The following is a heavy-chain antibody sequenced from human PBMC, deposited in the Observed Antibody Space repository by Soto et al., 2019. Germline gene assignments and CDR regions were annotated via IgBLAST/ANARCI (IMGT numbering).Heavy chain of an antibody. V-gene: IGHV3-15*07. J-gene: IGHJ4*02. Sequence: GGSLRLSCAASGFTFSNAWMNWVRQAPGKGLEWVGRIKSKTDGGTTDYAAPVKGRFTISRDDSKNTLYLQMNSLKTEDTAVYYCTTERLLWFGELLHESTRCMDYWGQGTLVTVSS. CDR2: IKSKTDGGTT. CDR1: GFTFSNAW. D-gene: IGHD3-10*01. CDR3: TTERLLWFGELLHESTRCMDY.